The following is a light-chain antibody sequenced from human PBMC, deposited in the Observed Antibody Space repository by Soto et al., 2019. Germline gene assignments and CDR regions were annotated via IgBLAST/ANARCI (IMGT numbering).Light chain of an antibody. CDR2: GAS. Sequence: EIVLTQSPGTLSLSPGERATLSCRASQSVYSSYIAWYQQKPGQAPRLLIYGASSRATGIPDRFSGSGSGTDFTLTISRLEPEDFAVYYCQQYGSSPETFGQGTKVEIK. CDR1: QSVYSSY. CDR3: QQYGSSPET. V-gene: IGKV3-20*01. J-gene: IGKJ1*01.